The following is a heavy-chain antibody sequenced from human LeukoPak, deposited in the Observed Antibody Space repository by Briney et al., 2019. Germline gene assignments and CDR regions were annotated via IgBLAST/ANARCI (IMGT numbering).Heavy chain of an antibody. CDR1: GGSISSSSYY. V-gene: IGHV4-39*07. D-gene: IGHD1-7*01. CDR2: IYYSGST. J-gene: IGHJ4*02. CDR3: ARAVGVYDWNYDY. Sequence: SETLSLTCTVSGGSISSSSYYWGWIRQPPGKGLEWIGSIYYSGSTYYNPSLKSRVTISVDTSKNQFSLKLSSVTAADTAVYYCARAVGVYDWNYDYWGQGTLVTVSS.